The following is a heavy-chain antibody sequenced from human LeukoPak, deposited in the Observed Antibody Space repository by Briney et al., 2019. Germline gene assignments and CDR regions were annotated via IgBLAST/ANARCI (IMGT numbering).Heavy chain of an antibody. V-gene: IGHV4-39*01. J-gene: IGHJ5*02. Sequence: SETLSLTCTVSGGSIRSSYYYWGWIRQPPGKGLEWIGSIYDSGSTYYNPSLKSRVTISVDTSKNQFSLKLNSVTAADTAVYYCARYYGPWGQGTLVTVSS. CDR3: ARYYGP. CDR2: IYDSGST. CDR1: GGSIRSSYYY. D-gene: IGHD3-16*01.